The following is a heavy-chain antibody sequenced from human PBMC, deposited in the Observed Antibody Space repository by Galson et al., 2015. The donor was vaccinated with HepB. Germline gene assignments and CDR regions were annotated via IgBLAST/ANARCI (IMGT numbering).Heavy chain of an antibody. CDR2: INSDGSST. V-gene: IGHV3-74*01. Sequence: SLRLSCAASGITFSSYWMHWVRQAPGKGLVWVSRINSDGSSTSYADSVKGRFTISRDNAKNTLYLQMNSLRAEDTAVYYCARVPLGVRGYSYGFDWFEPWGQGTLVTVSS. CDR1: GITFSSYW. CDR3: ARVPLGVRGYSYGFDWFEP. J-gene: IGHJ5*02. D-gene: IGHD5-18*01.